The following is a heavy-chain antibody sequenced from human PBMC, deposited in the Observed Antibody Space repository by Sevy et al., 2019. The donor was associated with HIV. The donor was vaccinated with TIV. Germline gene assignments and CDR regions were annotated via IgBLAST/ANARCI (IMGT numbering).Heavy chain of an antibody. J-gene: IGHJ4*02. CDR1: GGSITSLY. Sequence: SETLYLTCTVSGGSITSLYWNWIRQPPGKGLEWIANIYYNGHINYNPSLKSRVTLSLDTSKNQFSLRLSSVTAADTAMYYCAGENAWGRGYSWGQGTLVTVSS. CDR2: IYYNGHI. CDR3: AGENAWGRGYS. V-gene: IGHV4-59*08. D-gene: IGHD1-26*01.